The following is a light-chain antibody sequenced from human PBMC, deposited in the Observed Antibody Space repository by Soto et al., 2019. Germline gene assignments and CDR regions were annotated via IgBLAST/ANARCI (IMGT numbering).Light chain of an antibody. Sequence: EIVMTQSTATLSVCPGERATLSCRASQSVSSNLAWYQQKPGQAPRLLIYGASTRATGIPARISGSGSGTEFTLTISSLQSEDFAVYYCQQYNNWPHTFGQGTKLEIK. CDR3: QQYNNWPHT. CDR1: QSVSSN. J-gene: IGKJ2*01. CDR2: GAS. V-gene: IGKV3-15*01.